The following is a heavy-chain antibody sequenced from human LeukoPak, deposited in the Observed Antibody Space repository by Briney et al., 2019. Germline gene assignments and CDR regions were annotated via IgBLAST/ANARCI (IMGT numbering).Heavy chain of an antibody. CDR2: ISASGGSS. D-gene: IGHD6-19*01. Sequence: GGSLRLSCAASGFTFSNYAINWVRQAPGKGLEWVSAISASGGSSYYADSVRARFTISRDNPKNMLYLKMSSLRAEDTAVYYCAKEMALGIAVAGFFDFWGQGTLVTVSS. J-gene: IGHJ4*02. V-gene: IGHV3-23*01. CDR3: AKEMALGIAVAGFFDF. CDR1: GFTFSNYA.